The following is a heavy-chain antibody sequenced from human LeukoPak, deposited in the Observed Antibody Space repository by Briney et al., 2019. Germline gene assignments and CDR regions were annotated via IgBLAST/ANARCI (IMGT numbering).Heavy chain of an antibody. CDR3: ARGIIVVVPAAGGNWFDP. CDR1: GGSFSGYY. V-gene: IGHV4-34*01. CDR2: INHSGST. Sequence: PSETLSLTCAVYGGSFSGYYWSWIRQPPGKGLEWIGEINHSGSTNYNPSLKSRVTILVDTSKNQFSLKLSSVTAADTAVYYCARGIIVVVPAAGGNWFDPWGQGTLVTVSS. J-gene: IGHJ5*02. D-gene: IGHD2-2*01.